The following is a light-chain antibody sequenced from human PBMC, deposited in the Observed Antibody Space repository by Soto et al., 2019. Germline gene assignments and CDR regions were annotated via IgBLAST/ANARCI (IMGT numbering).Light chain of an antibody. J-gene: IGKJ1*01. CDR3: QHYNSYSEA. CDR2: DAS. Sequence: DIQMTQSPSTLSSSVGDRVTITCRASQSISSWLAWYQQKPGRAPKLLIFDASSLESGVPSRFSGNGSGTEFTLTISSLKPDDFETYYCQHYNSYSEAFGQGTKVDIK. CDR1: QSISSW. V-gene: IGKV1-5*01.